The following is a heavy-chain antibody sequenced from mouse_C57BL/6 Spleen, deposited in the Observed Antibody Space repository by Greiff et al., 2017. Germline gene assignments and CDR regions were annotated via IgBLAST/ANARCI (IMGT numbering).Heavy chain of an antibody. CDR2: INPSTGGT. Sequence: DVQLQESGPELVKPGASVKISCKASGYSFTGYYMNWVKQSPEKSLEWIGEINPSTGGTTYNQKFKAKATLTVDKSSSTAYMQLKSLTSEDSAVYYCARSPHGAMDYWGQGTSVTVSS. CDR3: ARSPHGAMDY. V-gene: IGHV1-42*01. J-gene: IGHJ4*01. CDR1: GYSFTGYY. D-gene: IGHD6-1*01.